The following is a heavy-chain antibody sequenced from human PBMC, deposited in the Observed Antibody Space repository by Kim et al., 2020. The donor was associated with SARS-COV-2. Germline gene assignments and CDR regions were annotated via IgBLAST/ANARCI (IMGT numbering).Heavy chain of an antibody. D-gene: IGHD3-10*01. J-gene: IGHJ6*02. CDR3: ARGSSMATIYGMDV. Sequence: STPSLKSRGTISIDQSKNQFSLKLNPVTAADPAIYYCARGSSMATIYGMDVWGQGTTVTVSS. V-gene: IGHV4-61*02.